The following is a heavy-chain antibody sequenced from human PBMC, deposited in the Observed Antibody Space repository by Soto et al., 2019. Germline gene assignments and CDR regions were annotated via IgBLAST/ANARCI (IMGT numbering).Heavy chain of an antibody. J-gene: IGHJ4*02. Sequence: SLTCTVSGGSITSYYWNWIRQPPGKGLEWIGYMSYSGSTNYNPSLKSRVTISVDTSKNQFSLNLSSVTAAVTAVYYCARVRKEAPHWGFDSWAQGTPVTASS. CDR2: MSYSGST. D-gene: IGHD7-27*01. V-gene: IGHV4-59*01. CDR3: ARVRKEAPHWGFDS. CDR1: GGSITSYY.